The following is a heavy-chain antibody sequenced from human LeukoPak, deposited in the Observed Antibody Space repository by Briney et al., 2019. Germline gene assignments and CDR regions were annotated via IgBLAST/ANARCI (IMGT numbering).Heavy chain of an antibody. J-gene: IGHJ4*02. V-gene: IGHV3-30*18. CDR1: GFTFSGYV. Sequence: GGSLRLSCAASGFTFSGYVMHWVRQAPGKGLEWVAVISVDGNNKYYGDSVKGRFTISRDNSKNTLYLQINSLRPEDTAVYDCAKDQSQWGQGTLVIVSS. CDR3: AKDQSQ. CDR2: ISVDGNNK.